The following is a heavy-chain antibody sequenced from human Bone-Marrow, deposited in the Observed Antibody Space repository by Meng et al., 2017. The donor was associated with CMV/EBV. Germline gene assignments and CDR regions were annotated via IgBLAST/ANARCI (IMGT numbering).Heavy chain of an antibody. D-gene: IGHD2-2*01. V-gene: IGHV1-2*02. J-gene: IGHJ4*02. CDR3: ARPGYCSSTSCYLLDY. CDR2: INPNSGGT. CDR1: GYTFTGYY. Sequence: SVKVSCKASGYTFTGYYIHWVRQAPGQGLEWMGWINPNSGGTNYVQKFLARVSLSRDTSISTAYMEMSRLRSDDTAVYYCARPGYCSSTSCYLLDYWGQGTLVTVSS.